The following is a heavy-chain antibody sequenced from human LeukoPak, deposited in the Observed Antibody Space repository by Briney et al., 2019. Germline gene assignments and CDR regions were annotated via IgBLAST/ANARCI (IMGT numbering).Heavy chain of an antibody. V-gene: IGHV3-48*03. D-gene: IGHD3-22*01. CDR1: GFTFSSYE. CDR2: ISSSGSTI. J-gene: IGHJ4*02. Sequence: GGSLRLSCAASGFTFSSYEMNWVRQAPGKGLEWVSYISSSGSTIYYADSVKGRFTISRDNAKNSLYLRMNSLRAEDTAVYYCASVTYYYDSSGYYHFDYWGQGTLVTVSS. CDR3: ASVTYYYDSSGYYHFDY.